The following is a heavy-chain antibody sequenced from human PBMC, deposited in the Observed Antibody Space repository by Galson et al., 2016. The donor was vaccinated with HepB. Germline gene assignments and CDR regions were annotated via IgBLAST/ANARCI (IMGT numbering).Heavy chain of an antibody. Sequence: SLRLSCAASGFTFGSYSMSWVRQAPGKGLEWVSYISSSSSTVYYADSVKGRFTISRDNAKNSLYLQMNSLGAEDTAVYYCARGGASCSGGSCYFWFDPWGQGTPVTVSS. V-gene: IGHV3-48*01. CDR1: GFTFGSYS. D-gene: IGHD2-15*01. CDR2: ISSSSSTV. CDR3: ARGGASCSGGSCYFWFDP. J-gene: IGHJ5*02.